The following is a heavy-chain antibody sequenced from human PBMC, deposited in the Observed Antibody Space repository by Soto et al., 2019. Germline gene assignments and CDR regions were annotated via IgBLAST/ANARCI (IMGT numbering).Heavy chain of an antibody. V-gene: IGHV4-34*01. Sequence: SETLSLTCAVYGGSFSGYYWSWIRQPPGKGLEWIGEINHSGSTNYNPSLKSRVTISVDTSKNQFSLKLSSVTAADTAVYYCASWYSSGWYYFDYWGQGTLVTVSS. CDR1: GGSFSGYY. J-gene: IGHJ4*02. D-gene: IGHD6-19*01. CDR2: INHSGST. CDR3: ASWYSSGWYYFDY.